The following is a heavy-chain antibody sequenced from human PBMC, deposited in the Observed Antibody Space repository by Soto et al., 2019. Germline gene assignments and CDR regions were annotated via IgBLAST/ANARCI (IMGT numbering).Heavy chain of an antibody. CDR3: ARDIDDFWSGPGYYYYGMDV. Sequence: PGGSLRLSCAASGFTFDDYAMHWVRQAPGKGLEWVSGISWNSGSIGYADSVKGRFTISRDNSKNTLFLQMNSLRAEDTAVYYFARDIDDFWSGPGYYYYGMDVWGQGTTVTVSS. CDR1: GFTFDDYA. CDR2: ISWNSGSI. V-gene: IGHV3-9*01. D-gene: IGHD3-3*01. J-gene: IGHJ6*02.